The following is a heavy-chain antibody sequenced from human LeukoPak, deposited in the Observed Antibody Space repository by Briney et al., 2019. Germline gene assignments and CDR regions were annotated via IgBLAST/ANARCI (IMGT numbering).Heavy chain of an antibody. J-gene: IGHJ4*02. CDR2: ISGSGRST. D-gene: IGHD5-18*01. CDR3: AKDVAEYSYGSKTFDY. Sequence: PGGSLRLSCAASGFTFSSYAMSWVRQAPGKGLEWVSAISGSGRSTYYADSVKGRFTISRDNSKNTLYLQMNSLRAEDTAVYYCAKDVAEYSYGSKTFDYWGQGTLVTVSS. CDR1: GFTFSSYA. V-gene: IGHV3-23*01.